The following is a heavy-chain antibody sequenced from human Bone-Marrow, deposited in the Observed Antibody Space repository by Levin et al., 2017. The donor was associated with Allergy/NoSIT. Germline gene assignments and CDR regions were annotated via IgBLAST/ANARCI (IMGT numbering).Heavy chain of an antibody. J-gene: IGHJ4*03. D-gene: IGHD2/OR15-2a*01. Sequence: SGPTLVKPTETLTLTCTVSGFSVSDPTMGVSWIRQPPGKALEWLAHIFSNDEKSYTTSLKSRLTIPKDTSKSQAVLTMTNVDPLDTATYFCARVDTTLGGFDYWGQGTLVTVSS. V-gene: IGHV2-26*01. CDR1: GFSVSDPTMG. CDR2: IFSNDEK. CDR3: ARVDTTLGGFDY.